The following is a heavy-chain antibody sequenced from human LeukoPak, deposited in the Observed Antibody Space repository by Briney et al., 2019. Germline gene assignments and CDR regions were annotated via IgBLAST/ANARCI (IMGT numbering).Heavy chain of an antibody. CDR2: ISSSGGST. Sequence: GGSLRLSCAASGFTFSRHAMSWDRQAPEKGLEWASTISSSGGSTYYADSVKGRFTISRDNSKNTLYLQMNSLRAEDTAVYYCAKGRGRCSGGSCYEGNAFDIWGQGTMVTVSS. CDR1: GFTFSRHA. V-gene: IGHV3-23*01. D-gene: IGHD2-15*01. CDR3: AKGRGRCSGGSCYEGNAFDI. J-gene: IGHJ3*02.